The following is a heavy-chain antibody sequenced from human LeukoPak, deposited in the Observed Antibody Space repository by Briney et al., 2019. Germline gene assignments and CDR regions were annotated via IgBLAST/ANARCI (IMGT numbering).Heavy chain of an antibody. CDR3: ARGGFGSGTYLNY. Sequence: GESLKIPCKASGYTFTTYWIGWVRQMPGKGLEWMGIIHPGDSDIRYSPSFRGHVTISADKSISTAYLHWNSLRASDTAMYYCARGGFGSGTYLNYWGQGALVSVSS. J-gene: IGHJ4*02. V-gene: IGHV5-51*01. D-gene: IGHD3-10*01. CDR1: GYTFTTYW. CDR2: IHPGDSDI.